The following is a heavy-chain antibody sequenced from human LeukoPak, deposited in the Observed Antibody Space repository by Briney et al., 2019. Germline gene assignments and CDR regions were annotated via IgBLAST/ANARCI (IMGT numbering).Heavy chain of an antibody. J-gene: IGHJ4*02. CDR2: ISSNGGNT. D-gene: IGHD2/OR15-2a*01. Sequence: PGGSLRLSCAAPGFIFRDYSMHWVRQAPGKGLEYVSAISSNGGNTYHANSVKDRFTISRDNSKNMLYLQMGRLRAEDTAVYFCTRKGSQWDFLVDYWGQGTRVAVSP. CDR1: GFIFRDYS. CDR3: TRKGSQWDFLVDY. V-gene: IGHV3-64*01.